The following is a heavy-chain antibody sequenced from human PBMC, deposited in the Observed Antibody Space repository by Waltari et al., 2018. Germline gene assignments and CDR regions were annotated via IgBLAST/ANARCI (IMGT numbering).Heavy chain of an antibody. CDR2: IKQDGSDK. V-gene: IGHV3-7*01. D-gene: IGHD3-16*01. Sequence: EVQLVESGGGLVQPGGSLRLSCAASGFTFSSYWMSWVRQAQGKGLEWGANIKQDGSDKNYVDSVKGRFTISRDNAENSLYLQMNSLRAEDTAVYYCARDIPKKGGFDPWGQGTLVTVSS. CDR1: GFTFSSYW. CDR3: ARDIPKKGGFDP. J-gene: IGHJ5*02.